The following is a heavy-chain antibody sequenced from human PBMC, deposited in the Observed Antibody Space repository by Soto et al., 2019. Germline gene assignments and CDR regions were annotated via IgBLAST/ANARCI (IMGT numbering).Heavy chain of an antibody. CDR3: ATWGEVAGGIFDY. CDR1: GFTFSNHG. V-gene: IGHV3-30*03. CDR2: ISYDSSDK. Sequence: QVQLVESGGGVVQPGRSLRLSCAASGFTFSNHGMHWVRQAPGKGLEWVAVISYDSSDKYYADSVKGRFTISRDNSKKTMYLQMNSLRLEDTAVYYCATWGEVAGGIFDYWGQGTLVTVSS. J-gene: IGHJ4*02. D-gene: IGHD6-19*01.